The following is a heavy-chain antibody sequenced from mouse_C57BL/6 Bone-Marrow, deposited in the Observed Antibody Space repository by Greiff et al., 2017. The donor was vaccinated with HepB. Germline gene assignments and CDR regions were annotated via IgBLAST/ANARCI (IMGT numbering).Heavy chain of an antibody. CDR1: GYTFTSYW. CDR2: IYPGSGST. D-gene: IGHD1-1*01. Sequence: QVQLKQPGAELVKPGASVKMSCKASGYTFTSYWITWVKQRPGQGLEWIGDIYPGSGSTNYNEKFKSKATLTVDTSSSTAYMQLSSLTSEDSAVYYCARGPRYYGSKGYWGQGTTLTVSS. V-gene: IGHV1-55*01. J-gene: IGHJ2*01. CDR3: ARGPRYYGSKGY.